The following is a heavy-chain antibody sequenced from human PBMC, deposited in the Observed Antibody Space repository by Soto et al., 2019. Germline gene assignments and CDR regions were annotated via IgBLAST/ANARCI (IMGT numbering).Heavy chain of an antibody. CDR2: IYYSGST. J-gene: IGHJ4*02. D-gene: IGHD4-17*01. V-gene: IGHV4-39*01. CDR1: GGSISSSTYC. CDR3: ARQNYGAYGGGFDY. Sequence: PAETLCLTCTVSGGSISSSTYCGGWIRQPPGKGLEWIGSIYYSGSTYYNPSLKSRVTISVDTSKNQFSLKLSSVTAADTAVYDCARQNYGAYGGGFDYWGQGTMVTVSS.